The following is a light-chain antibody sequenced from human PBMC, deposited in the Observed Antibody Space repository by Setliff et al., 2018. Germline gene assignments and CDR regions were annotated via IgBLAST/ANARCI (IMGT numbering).Light chain of an antibody. Sequence: QSVLTQPASVSGSPGQSITISCSGTSSDVGSYDLVSWYQQHPGKASKLIIYAVSDRPSGVSNRFSGSKSGNTASLTISGLQTEDEADYYCNAYTSATTYVFGTGTKVTVL. CDR1: SSDVGSYDL. CDR3: NAYTSATTYV. CDR2: AVS. J-gene: IGLJ1*01. V-gene: IGLV2-14*03.